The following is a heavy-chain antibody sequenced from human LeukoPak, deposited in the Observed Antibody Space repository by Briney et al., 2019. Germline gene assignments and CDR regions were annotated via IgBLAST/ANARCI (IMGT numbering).Heavy chain of an antibody. V-gene: IGHV4-34*01. D-gene: IGHD2-15*01. CDR2: INHSGST. J-gene: IGHJ4*02. Sequence: PSETLSLTCAVYGGSFSGYYWSWIRQPPGKGLEWIGEINHSGSTNYNPSLKSRVTISVDTSKNQFSLKLSSVTAADTAVYYCARGWGYCSGGSCYSRYYFDYWGQGTLVTVSS. CDR3: ARGWGYCSGGSCYSRYYFDY. CDR1: GGSFSGYY.